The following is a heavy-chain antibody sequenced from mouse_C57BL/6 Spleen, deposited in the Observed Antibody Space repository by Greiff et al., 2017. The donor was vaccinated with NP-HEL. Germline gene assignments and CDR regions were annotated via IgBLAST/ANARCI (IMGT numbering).Heavy chain of an antibody. Sequence: DVHLVESGEGLVKPGGSLKLSCAASGFTFSSYAMSWVRQTPEKRLEWVAYISSGGDYIYYADTVKGRFTISRDNARNTLYLQMSSLKSEDTAMYYCTRGEDYYAMDYWGQGTSVTVSS. V-gene: IGHV5-9-1*02. CDR3: TRGEDYYAMDY. CDR1: GFTFSSYA. J-gene: IGHJ4*01. CDR2: ISSGGDYI.